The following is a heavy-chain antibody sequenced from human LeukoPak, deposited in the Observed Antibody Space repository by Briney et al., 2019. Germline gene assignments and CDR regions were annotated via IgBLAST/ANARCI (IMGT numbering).Heavy chain of an antibody. J-gene: IGHJ6*02. CDR1: GGSISGYY. CDR2: IYYSGST. Sequence: PSETLSLTCTVAGGSISGYYWCWFRQPPRKGLEWIGYIYYSGSTNYNPSLKSRVTISVDTSKNQFSLKLSSVTAADTAVYYCASTSKNSNYGMDVWGQGTTVTVSS. D-gene: IGHD2-2*01. CDR3: ASTSKNSNYGMDV. V-gene: IGHV4-59*01.